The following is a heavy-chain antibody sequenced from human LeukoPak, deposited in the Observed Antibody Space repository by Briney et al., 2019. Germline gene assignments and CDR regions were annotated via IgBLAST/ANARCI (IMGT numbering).Heavy chain of an antibody. Sequence: ASVKVSCKASGYTFTGYYMYWVRQAPGQGLEWMGWINPNSGGTNYAQKFQGRFTMTRDTSISTAYMELSRLRSDDTAVYYCARDLVSGYQDYWGQGTLVTVSS. CDR2: INPNSGGT. J-gene: IGHJ4*02. CDR3: ARDLVSGYQDY. CDR1: GYTFTGYY. V-gene: IGHV1-2*02. D-gene: IGHD3-22*01.